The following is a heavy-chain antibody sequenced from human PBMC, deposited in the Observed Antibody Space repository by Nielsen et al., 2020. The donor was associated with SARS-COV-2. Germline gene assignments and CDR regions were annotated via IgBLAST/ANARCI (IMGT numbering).Heavy chain of an antibody. CDR1: GFTFSSYS. CDR2: ISSSSSTI. J-gene: IGHJ4*02. Sequence: GESLKISCAASGFTFSSYSMNWVRQAPGKGLEWVSYISSSSSTIYYADSVKGRFTISRDNAKNSLYLQMNSLRAEDTALYYCAKLAGYSYGYSDYWGQGTLVTVSS. V-gene: IGHV3-48*04. D-gene: IGHD5-18*01. CDR3: AKLAGYSYGYSDY.